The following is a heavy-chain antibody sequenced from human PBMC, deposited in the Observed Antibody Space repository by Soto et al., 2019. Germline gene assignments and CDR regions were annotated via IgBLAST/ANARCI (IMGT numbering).Heavy chain of an antibody. J-gene: IGHJ4*02. CDR1: GFTFSSYG. V-gene: IGHV3-30*18. CDR3: AKVMYYYGSGSLYYFDY. Sequence: GGSLRLSCAASGFTFSSYGMHWVRQAPGKGLEWVAVISYDGSNKYYADSVKGRFTISRDNSKNTLYLQMNSLRAEDTAVYYCAKVMYYYGSGSLYYFDYWGQGTLVTVSS. CDR2: ISYDGSNK. D-gene: IGHD3-10*01.